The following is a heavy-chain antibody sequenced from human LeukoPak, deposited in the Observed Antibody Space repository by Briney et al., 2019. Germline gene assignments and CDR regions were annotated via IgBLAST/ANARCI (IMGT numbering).Heavy chain of an antibody. CDR3: ARGAPYYYDSSGYSDY. CDR1: GYTFTSYG. D-gene: IGHD3-22*01. V-gene: IGHV1-18*01. CDR2: ISAYNGNT. Sequence: ASVKVSCKASGYTFTSYGISWVRQAPGQGLEWMGWISAYNGNTNYAQKLQGRVTMTTDTSTSTAYMELRSLRSDDTAVYYCARGAPYYYDSSGYSDYWGQVTLVTVSS. J-gene: IGHJ4*02.